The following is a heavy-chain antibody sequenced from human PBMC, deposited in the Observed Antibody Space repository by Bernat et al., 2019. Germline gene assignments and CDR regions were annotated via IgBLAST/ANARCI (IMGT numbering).Heavy chain of an antibody. D-gene: IGHD3-3*01. J-gene: IGHJ4*02. CDR1: GGSISSSSYY. CDR2: MYYSGST. CDR3: ARHGIPSTTAGQLDS. Sequence: QLQLQESGPGLVKPSETLSLTCTVSGGSISSSSYYWGWIRQPPEKGLEWIASMYYSGSTYYNPSLKSRVTISVDSSLCQFSLRLTSTTAAVTAGSHCARHGIPSTTAGQLDSWGEGHLVNVSS. V-gene: IGHV4-39*01.